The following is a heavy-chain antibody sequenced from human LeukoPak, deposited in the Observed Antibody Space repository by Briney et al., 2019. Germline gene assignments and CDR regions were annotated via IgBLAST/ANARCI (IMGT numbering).Heavy chain of an antibody. Sequence: RASVKVSCKASGYTFTGYYMHWVRPAPGQGLEWVGWINPNSGGTNYAQKFQGRVTMTRDTSISTAYMELSRLRSDDTAVYYCARDSAASIAAPAEVDYWGQGTLVTVSS. CDR3: ARDSAASIAAPAEVDY. CDR2: INPNSGGT. D-gene: IGHD6-6*01. J-gene: IGHJ4*02. CDR1: GYTFTGYY. V-gene: IGHV1-2*02.